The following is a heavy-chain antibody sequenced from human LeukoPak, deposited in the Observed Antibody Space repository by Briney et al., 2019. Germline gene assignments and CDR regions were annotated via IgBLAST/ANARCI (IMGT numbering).Heavy chain of an antibody. D-gene: IGHD5-18*01. CDR2: ISSSRNTV. J-gene: IGHJ6*02. V-gene: IGHV3-48*03. CDR3: AREDTYGYTYYGMDV. CDR1: XFIXSSYX. Sequence: LXCAASXFIXSSYXMNWVRQAPGKGXEWISYISSSRNTVKYADSVKGRFTISRDNAKDSLSLQMNSLRAEDTAVYYCAREDTYGYTYYGMDVWGQGTTVTVSS.